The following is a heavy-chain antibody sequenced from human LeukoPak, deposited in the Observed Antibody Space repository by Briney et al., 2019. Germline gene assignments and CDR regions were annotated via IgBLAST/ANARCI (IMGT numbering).Heavy chain of an antibody. V-gene: IGHV1-69*01. Sequence: ASVKVSCKASGGTFSSYAISWVRQAPGQGLEWMGGIIPIFGTANYAQKFQGRVTITADESTSTAYMELSSLRSEDTAVYYCATRGIAAAGTIPLSIDYWGQGTLVTVSS. D-gene: IGHD6-13*01. J-gene: IGHJ4*02. CDR3: ATRGIAAAGTIPLSIDY. CDR2: IIPIFGTA. CDR1: GGTFSSYA.